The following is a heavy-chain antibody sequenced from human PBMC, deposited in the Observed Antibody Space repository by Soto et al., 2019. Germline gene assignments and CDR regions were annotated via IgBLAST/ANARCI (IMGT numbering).Heavy chain of an antibody. J-gene: IGHJ4*02. D-gene: IGHD3-10*01. Sequence: QVQLQESGPGLVKPSQTLSLTCTVSGGSISSGGYYWRWIRQHPGKGLEWLGYFYYSGTTYYNPPLKSRVTLSVDTSKNQYSLKLSSVTAADTAVYYCAREGYYDSDLGQGTLVTVSS. CDR1: GGSISSGGYY. CDR3: AREGYYDSD. V-gene: IGHV4-31*03. CDR2: FYYSGTT.